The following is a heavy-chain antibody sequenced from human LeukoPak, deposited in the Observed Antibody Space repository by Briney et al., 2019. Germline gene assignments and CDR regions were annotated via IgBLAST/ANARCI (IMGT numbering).Heavy chain of an antibody. CDR3: ATVHCSGGSCLVDSFDP. D-gene: IGHD2-15*01. CDR1: GFTFSDYY. V-gene: IGHV3-11*06. Sequence: GGSLRLSCAASGFTFSDYYMSWIRQAPGKGLEWVSYISSSSCYTNYADSVKGRFTIYRDNAKNSLYLQMTSLRAEDTAVYYCATVHCSGGSCLVDSFDPWGQGTLVTVSS. J-gene: IGHJ5*02. CDR2: ISSSSCYT.